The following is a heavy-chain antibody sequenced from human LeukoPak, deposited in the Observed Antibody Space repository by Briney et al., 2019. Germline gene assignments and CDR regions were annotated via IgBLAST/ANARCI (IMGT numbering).Heavy chain of an antibody. CDR1: GFTFTTYA. J-gene: IGHJ4*02. CDR3: AKGSVGYYYDSSGYMYYFDY. Sequence: GGSLRLSCAASGFTFTTYAMTWVRQAPGKGLEWVSVIHSGGSTYYADSVKGRFTISRDNSKNTLYLQMNSLRAEDTAVYYCAKGSVGYYYDSSGYMYYFDYWGQGTLVTVSS. CDR2: IHSGGST. D-gene: IGHD3-22*01. V-gene: IGHV3-23*03.